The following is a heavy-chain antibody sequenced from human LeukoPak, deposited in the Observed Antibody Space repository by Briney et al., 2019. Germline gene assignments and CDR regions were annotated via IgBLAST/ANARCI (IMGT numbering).Heavy chain of an antibody. Sequence: GGSLRLSCVASGFTFRSYGMHWVRQAPGKGLEWLSLLWYDGSNEYYADSVKGRFTISRDNSKNTLYLQMNSLRAEDTAVYYCAKSYDSSGQSHDYWGQGTLVTVSS. J-gene: IGHJ4*02. V-gene: IGHV3-33*06. CDR1: GFTFRSYG. CDR3: AKSYDSSGQSHDY. CDR2: LWYDGSNE. D-gene: IGHD3-22*01.